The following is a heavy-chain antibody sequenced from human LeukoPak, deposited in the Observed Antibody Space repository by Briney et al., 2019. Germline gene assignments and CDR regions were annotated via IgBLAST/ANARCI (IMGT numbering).Heavy chain of an antibody. J-gene: IGHJ4*02. CDR3: ARDEVYTIDN. V-gene: IGHV1-18*04. CDR2: ISTNNGKT. Sequence: ASVKVSCKASGYTFTGYGISWVRQAPGQGLEWMGWISTNNGKTNFAQKFRGRFTMTTDTPMTAAYMELTSLRSDDTAIYYCARDEVYTIDNWGQGTLVTVSS. CDR1: GYTFTGYG. D-gene: IGHD5/OR15-5a*01.